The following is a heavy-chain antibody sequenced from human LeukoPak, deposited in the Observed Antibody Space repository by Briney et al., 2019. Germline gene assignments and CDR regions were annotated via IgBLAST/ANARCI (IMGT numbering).Heavy chain of an antibody. CDR2: INAYNGST. Sequence: GASVKVSCKASGYTFTSYGISWVRQAPGQGLEWMGWINAYNGSTNYAQKLQGRVTMTTDTSTSTAYMELSSLRSDDTAVYYCARDSSGSRGLVRFDAGGQGCLVTVPS. CDR1: GYTFTSYG. CDR3: ARDSSGSRGLVRFDA. V-gene: IGHV1-18*01. D-gene: IGHD2-15*01. J-gene: IGHJ5*02.